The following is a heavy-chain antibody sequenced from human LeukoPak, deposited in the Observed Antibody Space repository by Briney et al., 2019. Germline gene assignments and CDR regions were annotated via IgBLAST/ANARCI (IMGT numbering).Heavy chain of an antibody. J-gene: IGHJ6*03. D-gene: IGHD5-12*01. CDR3: ARGLGGIVATTYYYYYMDV. CDR1: GGSFSGYY. V-gene: IGHV4-34*01. CDR2: INHSGST. Sequence: SETLSLTCAVYGGSFSGYYWSWIRQPPGKGLEWIGEINHSGSTNYNPSPKSRVTISVDTSKNQFSLKLSSVTAADTAVYYCARGLGGIVATTYYYYYMDVWGKGTTVTVSS.